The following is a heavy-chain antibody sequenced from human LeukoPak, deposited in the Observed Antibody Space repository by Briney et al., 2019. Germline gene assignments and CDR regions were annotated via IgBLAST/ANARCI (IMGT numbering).Heavy chain of an antibody. CDR3: ARARGYSYGYYFDY. V-gene: IGHV4-61*02. CDR1: GGSITSGDFY. J-gene: IGHJ4*02. D-gene: IGHD5-18*01. CDR2: IYTSGST. Sequence: SETLSLTCTVSGGSITSGDFYWSWIRQPAGNGLEWIGRIYTSGSTNYNPSLKSRVTMSVDTSKNQFSLKLSSVTAADTAVYYCARARGYSYGYYFDYWGQGTLVTVSS.